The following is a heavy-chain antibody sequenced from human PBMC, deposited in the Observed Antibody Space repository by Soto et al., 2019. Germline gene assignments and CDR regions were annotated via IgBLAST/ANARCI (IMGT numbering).Heavy chain of an antibody. CDR2: ISWNSNII. D-gene: IGHD2-15*01. CDR3: SKGGPDGFCSGGRCYFDY. CDR1: GFTFDDYA. J-gene: IGHJ4*02. V-gene: IGHV3-9*01. Sequence: GGSLRLSCAASGFTFDDYAMHWVRRVPGKGLEWVSSISWNSNIIGYADSVKGSITITRDNAKNSQYLQMNSLRPEDKALYYISKGGPDGFCSGGRCYFDYWGQVTLVTVS.